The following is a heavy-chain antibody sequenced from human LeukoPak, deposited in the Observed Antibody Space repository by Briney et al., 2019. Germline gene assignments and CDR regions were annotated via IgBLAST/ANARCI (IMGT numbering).Heavy chain of an antibody. V-gene: IGHV4-34*01. CDR3: ARLRGNYFPDY. CDR2: INHSGST. J-gene: IGHJ4*02. Sequence: PLETLSLTCAVYGGSFSGYYWSWIRQPPGKGLEWIGEINHSGSTNYNPSLKSRVTISVDTSKNQFSLRLNSLTAADTAVYYCARLRGNYFPDYWGQGTLVTVSS. D-gene: IGHD4-11*01. CDR1: GGSFSGYY.